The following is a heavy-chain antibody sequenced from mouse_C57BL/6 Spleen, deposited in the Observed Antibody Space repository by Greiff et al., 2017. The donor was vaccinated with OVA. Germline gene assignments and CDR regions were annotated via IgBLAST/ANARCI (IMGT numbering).Heavy chain of an antibody. CDR3: ANLPYFDY. V-gene: IGHV3-6*01. CDR2: ISYDGSN. Sequence: VQLVESGPGLVKPSQSLSLTCSVTGYSITSGYYWNWIRQFPGNKLEWMGYISYDGSNNYNPSLKNRISITRDTSKNQFFLKLNSVTTEDTATYYCANLPYFDYWGQGTTLTVSS. CDR1: GYSITSGYY. J-gene: IGHJ2*01.